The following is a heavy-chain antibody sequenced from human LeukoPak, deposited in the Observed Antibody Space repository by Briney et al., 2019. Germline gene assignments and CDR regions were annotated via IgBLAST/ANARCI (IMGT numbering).Heavy chain of an antibody. Sequence: SETLSLTCTVSGGSISSGSYYWSWIRQPAGKGLEWIGRIYTSGSTNYDPSLKSRVTISVDTSKNQFSLKLSSVTAADTAVYYCARDGSRDFWSGYSLGYWGQGTLVTVSS. CDR2: IYTSGST. CDR3: ARDGSRDFWSGYSLGY. CDR1: GGSISSGSYY. V-gene: IGHV4-61*02. J-gene: IGHJ4*02. D-gene: IGHD3-3*01.